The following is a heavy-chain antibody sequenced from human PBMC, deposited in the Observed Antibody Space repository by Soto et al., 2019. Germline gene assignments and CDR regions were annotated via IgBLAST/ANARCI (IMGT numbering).Heavy chain of an antibody. J-gene: IGHJ6*02. CDR1: GGSISRGGYY. CDR2: IYYSGST. CDR3: ARDHRGRSMIWYYGMDV. D-gene: IGHD3-16*01. Sequence: SETLSLTCTVSGGSISRGGYYWSWIRQHPGKGLEWIGYIYYSGSTYYNPSLKSRVTISVDTSKNQFSLRLSSVTAADTAVYYCARDHRGRSMIWYYGMDVWGQGTTVTVS. V-gene: IGHV4-31*03.